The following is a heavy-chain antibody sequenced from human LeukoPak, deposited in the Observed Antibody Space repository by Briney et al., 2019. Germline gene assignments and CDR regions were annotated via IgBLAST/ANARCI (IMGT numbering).Heavy chain of an antibody. V-gene: IGHV4-4*07. D-gene: IGHD6-13*01. CDR2: IYISGST. CDR1: GGSISSYY. J-gene: IGHJ6*03. Sequence: PSETLSLTCTVSGGSISSYYWNWIRQPAGKGLEWIGRIYISGSTNYNPSLKSRVTISVDTSKNQFSLKLSSVTAADTAVYYCARTTEAHSWRTRYYDYYMDVWGKGTTVTVSS. CDR3: ARTTEAHSWRTRYYDYYMDV.